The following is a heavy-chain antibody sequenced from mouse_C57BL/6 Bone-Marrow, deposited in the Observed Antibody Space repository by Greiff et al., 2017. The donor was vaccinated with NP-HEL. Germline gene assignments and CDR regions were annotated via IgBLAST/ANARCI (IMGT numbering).Heavy chain of an antibody. V-gene: IGHV12-3*01. CDR3: AGEYYGGFAY. J-gene: IGHJ3*01. Sequence: VKLQESGPGLVKPSQSLFLTCSITGFPFTSGYYWGWTRQPPGKPLEWMGYITHSGETYYNPSIQSPITITRETSKNQFFLQLNSETTEDTAMYDCAGEYYGGFAYWGQGTLVTVSA. CDR2: ITHSGET. CDR1: GFPFTSGYY. D-gene: IGHD1-1*02.